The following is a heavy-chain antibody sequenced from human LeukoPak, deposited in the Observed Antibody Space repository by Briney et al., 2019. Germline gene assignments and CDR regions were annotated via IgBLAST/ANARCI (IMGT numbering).Heavy chain of an antibody. D-gene: IGHD5-18*01. CDR1: GFTFSSYA. Sequence: GGSLRLSCAASGFTFSSYAMSWVRQAPGKGLEWVSAISGSADNTYYADSVKGRFTISRDNSKNTLYLQMNNLRAEDTAVYYCARDPPTAAAIGGWYFDLWGRGTLVTVSS. CDR3: ARDPPTAAAIGGWYFDL. V-gene: IGHV3-23*01. CDR2: ISGSADNT. J-gene: IGHJ2*01.